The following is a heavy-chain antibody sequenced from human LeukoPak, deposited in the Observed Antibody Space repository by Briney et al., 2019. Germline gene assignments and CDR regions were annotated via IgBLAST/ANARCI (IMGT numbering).Heavy chain of an antibody. CDR3: ARFDNYVWGSYRSGGDY. D-gene: IGHD3-16*02. Sequence: TSETLSLTCTVSGGSISSSSYYWGWIRQPPGKGLEWIGSIYYSGSTYYNPSLKSRVTISVDASKNQFSLKLSSVTAADTAVYYCARFDNYVWGSYRSGGDYWGQGTLVTVSS. CDR1: GGSISSSSYY. CDR2: IYYSGST. J-gene: IGHJ4*02. V-gene: IGHV4-39*07.